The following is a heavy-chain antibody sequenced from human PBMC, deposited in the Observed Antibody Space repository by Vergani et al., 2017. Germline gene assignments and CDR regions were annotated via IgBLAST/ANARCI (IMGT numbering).Heavy chain of an antibody. D-gene: IGHD3-3*01. CDR1: GYTFTSYG. V-gene: IGHV1-24*01. J-gene: IGHJ5*02. CDR3: ATDPGYYDFWSGHRGGWFDP. CDR2: FDPEDGET. Sequence: QVHLVQSGAEVKKPGASVKVSCKASGYTFTSYGISWVRQAPGQGLEWMGGFDPEDGETIYAQKFQGRVTMTEDTSTDTAYMELSSLRSEDTAVYYCATDPGYYDFWSGHRGGWFDPWGQGTLVTVSS.